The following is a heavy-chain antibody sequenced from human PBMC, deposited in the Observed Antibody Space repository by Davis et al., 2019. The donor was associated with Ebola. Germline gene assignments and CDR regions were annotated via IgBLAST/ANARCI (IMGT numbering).Heavy chain of an antibody. CDR1: GASVSSYY. J-gene: IGHJ5*02. D-gene: IGHD3-10*01. CDR3: ARLSYGSGSYRNVVNWFDP. Sequence: GSLRLSCTVSGASVSSYYWGWIRQPPGKGLEWIGYIHYSGSTNFNPSLKSRLTMSADTSKNQFSVNLKSVTAADTAVYYCARLSYGSGSYRNVVNWFDPWGQGTLVTVS. CDR2: IHYSGST. V-gene: IGHV4-59*02.